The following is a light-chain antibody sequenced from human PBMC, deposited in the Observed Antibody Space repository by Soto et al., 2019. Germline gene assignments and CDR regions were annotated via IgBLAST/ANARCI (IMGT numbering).Light chain of an antibody. CDR3: HQSHSLPQT. J-gene: IGKJ1*01. V-gene: IGKV1-39*01. CDR1: QNINXX. CDR2: AAS. Sequence: QSPSSLSAXVGDXVTXTCRASQNINXXLNWYAQRPGRAPKLLIYAASSLQAGVPSRFSASGSGTYFTLTITNLQAEDFAVYYCHQSHSLPQTFGQGTKVE.